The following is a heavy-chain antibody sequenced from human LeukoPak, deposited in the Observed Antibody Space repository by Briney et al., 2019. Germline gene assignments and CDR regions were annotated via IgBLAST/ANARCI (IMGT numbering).Heavy chain of an antibody. Sequence: PSETLSLTCTVSGGSISSGSYYWSWIRQPAGKGLEWIGRIYTSGSTNYNPSLKSRVTISVDTSKNQFSLKLSSVTAADTAVYYCARRAVGGYFDYWGQGTLVTVSS. V-gene: IGHV4-61*02. CDR2: IYTSGST. CDR3: ARRAVGGYFDY. CDR1: GGSISSGSYY. D-gene: IGHD2-15*01. J-gene: IGHJ4*02.